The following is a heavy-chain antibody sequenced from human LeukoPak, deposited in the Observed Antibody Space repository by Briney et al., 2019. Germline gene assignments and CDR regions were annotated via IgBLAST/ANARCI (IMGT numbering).Heavy chain of an antibody. CDR1: GFTVTSNY. Sequence: PGGSLRLSCAASGFTVTSNYMSWVRQAPGKGLEWVSIIYSGGSTYYADSVKGRFTISRDNSRDSSKNTLYLQMNSLRVEDTAVYYCARVRLVGISYYFDYWGQGTLVTVSS. CDR2: IYSGGST. CDR3: ARVRLVGISYYFDY. J-gene: IGHJ4*02. D-gene: IGHD1-26*01. V-gene: IGHV3-53*01.